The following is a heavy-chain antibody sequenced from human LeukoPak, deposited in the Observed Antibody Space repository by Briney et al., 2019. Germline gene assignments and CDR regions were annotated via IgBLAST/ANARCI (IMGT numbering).Heavy chain of an antibody. J-gene: IGHJ4*02. CDR1: GFTFSNYW. CDR2: IKEDGSEK. Sequence: GGSLRLSCEVSGFTFSNYWMNWVRQAPGKGLEWVAHIKEDGSEKYYVDSVKGRFTICRDNAKNSLYLQMNSLRAEDTAVYYCARDTYYDFRYWGQGTLVTVSS. D-gene: IGHD3-3*01. CDR3: ARDTYYDFRY. V-gene: IGHV3-7*01.